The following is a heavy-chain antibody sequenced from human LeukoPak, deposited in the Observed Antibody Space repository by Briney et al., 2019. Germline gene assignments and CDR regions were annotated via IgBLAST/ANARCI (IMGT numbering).Heavy chain of an antibody. J-gene: IGHJ4*02. Sequence: GGSLRLSCAASGFTFSGYTMNWVRQAPGKGLEWASVIYSGGSTYYADSVKGRFTISRDNSKNTLYLQMNSLRAEDTAVYYCARDHDCSSTSCHPFDYWGQGTLVTVSS. CDR2: IYSGGST. CDR3: ARDHDCSSTSCHPFDY. V-gene: IGHV3-53*01. D-gene: IGHD2-2*01. CDR1: GFTFSGYT.